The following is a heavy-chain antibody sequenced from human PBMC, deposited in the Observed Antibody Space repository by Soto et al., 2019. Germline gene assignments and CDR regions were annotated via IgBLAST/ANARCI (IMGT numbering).Heavy chain of an antibody. J-gene: IGHJ4*02. V-gene: IGHV4-34*01. CDR1: GGSFSGYY. CDR2: INHSGST. Sequence: ASETLSLTCAVYGGSFSGYYWSWIRQPPGKGLEWIGEINHSGSTNYNPSLKSRVTISVXRXXXXFXLXLXXXTAAXTAVYYCARGGSSGWYPAFDYWGQGTLVTVSS. D-gene: IGHD6-19*01. CDR3: ARGGSSGWYPAFDY.